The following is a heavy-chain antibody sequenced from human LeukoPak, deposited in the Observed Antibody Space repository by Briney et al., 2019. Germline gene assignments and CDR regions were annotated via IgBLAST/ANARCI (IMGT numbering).Heavy chain of an antibody. CDR2: INGDGSST. CDR3: ARDRSYGFEC. Sequence: GGSLRLSCAASGFTFSTYWMHWVREVPGKGLVCVSRINGDGSSTNYPDSVKGRFTSSRDNAKKTPYLHMNSLIAQGPPVYYVARDRSYGFECWGLGTMVTVSS. CDR1: GFTFSTYW. V-gene: IGHV3-74*01. J-gene: IGHJ4*02. D-gene: IGHD3-16*01.